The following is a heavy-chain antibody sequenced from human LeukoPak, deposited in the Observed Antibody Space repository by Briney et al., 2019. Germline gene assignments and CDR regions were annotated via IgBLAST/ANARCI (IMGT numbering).Heavy chain of an antibody. D-gene: IGHD3-10*01. V-gene: IGHV3-11*01. CDR1: GFTFSDYY. J-gene: IGHJ6*03. Sequence: GGSLRLSCAASGFTFSDYYMSWIRQAPGKGLEWVSYITSSGRTIYYADSVKGRFTISRDNAKNSLYLQMNSLRAEDTAVYFCARDRITMVREVIISRTYYMDVWGKGTTVTISS. CDR2: ITSSGRTI. CDR3: ARDRITMVREVIISRTYYMDV.